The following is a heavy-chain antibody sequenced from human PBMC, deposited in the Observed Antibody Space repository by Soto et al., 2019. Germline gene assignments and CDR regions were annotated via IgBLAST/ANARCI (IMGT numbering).Heavy chain of an antibody. D-gene: IGHD2-15*01. J-gene: IGHJ4*02. CDR2: ISWNGNFT. CDR3: VGGSWFD. Sequence: EVQLVESGGDMGQPGRSLKLSCVGSGYSFEDYSMHWVRQAPGKGLEWVSGISWNGNFTGYADSVKGRFTISRDNAKNSLFLQMRSLILEDTALYYCVGGSWFDWGQGSLVTVSS. CDR1: GYSFEDYS. V-gene: IGHV3-9*01.